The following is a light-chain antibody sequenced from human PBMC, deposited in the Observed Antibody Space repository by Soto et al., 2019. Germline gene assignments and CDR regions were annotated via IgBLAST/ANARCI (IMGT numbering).Light chain of an antibody. CDR2: DAS. J-gene: IGKJ1*01. V-gene: IGKV3-11*01. CDR1: QSISSS. CDR3: QQRSEGPRT. Sequence: EIVLTQSPATLSLSPGERATLSCRASQSISSSLAWYQQKPGQAPRLLIYDASTRATGFPARFRGSGSGTDFTLTIGSLEPEDVAGYYCQQRSEGPRTFGQGTKVEIK.